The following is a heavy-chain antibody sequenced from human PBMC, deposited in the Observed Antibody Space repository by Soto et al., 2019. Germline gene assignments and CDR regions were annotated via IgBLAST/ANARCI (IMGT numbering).Heavy chain of an antibody. V-gene: IGHV1-69*13. D-gene: IGHD2-21*02. J-gene: IGHJ5*02. CDR3: AYCGGDCYAPYWFDP. Sequence: SVKVSCKASGGTFSSYAISWVRQAPGQGLEWMGGIIPIFGTANYAQKFQGRVTITADESTSTAYMELSSLRSEDTAVYYCAYCGGDCYAPYWFDPWGQGTLVTVSS. CDR2: IIPIFGTA. CDR1: GGTFSSYA.